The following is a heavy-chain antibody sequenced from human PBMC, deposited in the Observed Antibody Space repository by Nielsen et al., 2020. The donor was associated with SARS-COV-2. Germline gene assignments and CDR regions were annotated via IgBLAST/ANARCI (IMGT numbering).Heavy chain of an antibody. CDR2: ISSSGCTI. D-gene: IGHD3-22*01. CDR1: GFTFSSYE. CDR3: ARVSYDSSGYYQRPYYYYGMDV. J-gene: IGHJ6*02. Sequence: GESLKISCAASGFTFSSYEMNWVRQAPGKGLEWVSYISSSGCTIYYADSVKGRFTISRDNAKNSLYLQMNSLRAEDTAVYYCARVSYDSSGYYQRPYYYYGMDVWGQGTTVTVSS. V-gene: IGHV3-48*03.